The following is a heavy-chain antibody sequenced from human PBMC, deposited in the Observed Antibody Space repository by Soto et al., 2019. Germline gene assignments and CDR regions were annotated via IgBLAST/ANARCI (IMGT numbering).Heavy chain of an antibody. CDR3: ARVRREYDNSGPVDY. CDR2: FYYGGST. Sequence: PSETLSLICTVSGGSMIRYYWSWIRQPPGRGLEWIGTFYYGGSTYYNPSLQSRVTMSVDRSRNQFSLKLNSVTAADTAVYYCARVRREYDNSGPVDYWGQGTLVTVSS. J-gene: IGHJ4*02. CDR1: GGSMIRYY. D-gene: IGHD3-9*01. V-gene: IGHV4-59*04.